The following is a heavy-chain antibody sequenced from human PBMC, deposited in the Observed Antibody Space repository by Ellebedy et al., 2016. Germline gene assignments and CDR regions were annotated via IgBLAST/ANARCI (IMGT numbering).Heavy chain of an antibody. CDR2: IVFSGTAA. J-gene: IGHJ6*02. CDR1: GFTFNLAG. CDR3: ARELTGVWSYGMDV. V-gene: IGHV3-21*01. Sequence: GESLKISXAASGFTFNLAGMTWVRQGPGKGLEWVATIVFSGTAAYYSESVKGRFIISRDNAKNSVFLQMNSLRVEDTAVYYCARELTGVWSYGMDVWGQGTTVTVSS. D-gene: IGHD3-16*01.